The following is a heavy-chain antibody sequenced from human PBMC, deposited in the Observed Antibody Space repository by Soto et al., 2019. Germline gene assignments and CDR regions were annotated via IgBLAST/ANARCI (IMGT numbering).Heavy chain of an antibody. CDR1: GYTFTSYD. J-gene: IGHJ6*02. D-gene: IGHD2-21*02. V-gene: IGHV1-8*01. CDR3: ARIGVVTYYYYGMDV. Sequence: QVQLVQSGAEVKKPGASVKVSCKASGYTFTSYDINWVRQATGQGLEWMGWMNPNSGNTGYAQKFQGRVTMTRNTSXXTAYMELSSLRSEDTAVYYCARIGVVTYYYYGMDVWGQGTTVTVSS. CDR2: MNPNSGNT.